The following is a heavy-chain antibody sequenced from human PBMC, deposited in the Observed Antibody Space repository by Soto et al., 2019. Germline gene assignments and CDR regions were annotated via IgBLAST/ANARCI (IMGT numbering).Heavy chain of an antibody. J-gene: IGHJ6*02. V-gene: IGHV4-34*01. D-gene: IGHD3-10*01. CDR2: INHSGST. Sequence: SETLSLTCAVYGGSFSGYYWSWIRQPPGKGLEWIGEINHSGSTNYNPSLKSRVTISVDMSKNQFSLKLSSVTAADTAVYYCARGRAMVRGVITYYYYGMDVWGQGTTVTVSS. CDR3: ARGRAMVRGVITYYYYGMDV. CDR1: GGSFSGYY.